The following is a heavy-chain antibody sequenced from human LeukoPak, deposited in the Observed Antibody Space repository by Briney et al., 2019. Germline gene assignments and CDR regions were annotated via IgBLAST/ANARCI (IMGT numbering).Heavy chain of an antibody. CDR2: IYYSGST. CDR3: AGHLTISGSYPFDS. CDR1: GGSISRYY. V-gene: IGHV4-59*01. Sequence: SETLSLTCTVSGGSISRYYWSWIRQPPGKGLEWIGYIYYSGSTSYNPSLKSRVTISVDTSKSQFSLKLSSVTAADTAVYYCAGHLTISGSYPFDSWGQGTLVTVSS. D-gene: IGHD3-10*01. J-gene: IGHJ4*02.